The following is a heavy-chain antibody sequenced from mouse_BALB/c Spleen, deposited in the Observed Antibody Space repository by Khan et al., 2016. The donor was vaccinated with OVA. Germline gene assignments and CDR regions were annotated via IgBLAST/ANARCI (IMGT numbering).Heavy chain of an antibody. CDR1: GFSLNNYS. Sequence: QVQLKQSGPGLVQPSQSLSITYTVSGFSLNNYSVHWVRQSPGKGLEWLGVIWSAGSTDYNAAFISRLTISKDNSRSHVFFKMNSLPPNDTAIFFCARRGYEYGRGALFAYWGQGTPVTVSA. CDR3: ARRGYEYGRGALFAY. J-gene: IGHJ3*01. V-gene: IGHV2-2*02. CDR2: IWSAGST. D-gene: IGHD2-4*01.